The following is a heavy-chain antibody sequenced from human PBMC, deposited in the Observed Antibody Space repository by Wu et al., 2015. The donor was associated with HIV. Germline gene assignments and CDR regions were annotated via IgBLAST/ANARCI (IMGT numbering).Heavy chain of an antibody. CDR1: GGTFSRYA. V-gene: IGHV1-69*05. CDR3: ARVVVDRESSRADL. J-gene: IGHJ4*02. D-gene: IGHD2-15*01. Sequence: QVQLVQSGAEVKKPGSSVKVSCKASGGTFSRYAISWVRQAPGQGLEWMGDIIPIFGTINYAQKFLGRIRITTDASSITGYMDLSNLMSEDTATYYCARVVVDRESSRADLWGQGTLVIVSS. CDR2: IIPIFGTI.